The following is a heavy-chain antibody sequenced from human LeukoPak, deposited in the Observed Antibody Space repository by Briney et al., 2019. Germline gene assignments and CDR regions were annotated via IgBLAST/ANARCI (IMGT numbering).Heavy chain of an antibody. Sequence: SETLSLTCTVSGGSISSYYWSWIRQPPGKGLEWIGYIYTSGSTNYNPSLKSRVTISVDTSKNQFSLKLSSVTAADTAVYYCAGALMVRGVPSWFDPWGQGTLVTVSS. V-gene: IGHV4-4*09. CDR3: AGALMVRGVPSWFDP. CDR1: GGSISSYY. CDR2: IYTSGST. J-gene: IGHJ5*02. D-gene: IGHD3-10*01.